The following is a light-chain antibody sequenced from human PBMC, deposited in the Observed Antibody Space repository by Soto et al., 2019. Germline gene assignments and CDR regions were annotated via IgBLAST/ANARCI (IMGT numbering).Light chain of an antibody. Sequence: QSVLTQPPYASGSPGQSVTISCTGTSSDVGGYNYVSWYQHNPDKAPKLIIYEVYKRPSGVPDRFSGSKSGNTASLTVSGLQAEDEAEYYCSSYAASDSFVVFGGGTKVTVL. CDR2: EVY. CDR3: SSYAASDSFVV. V-gene: IGLV2-8*01. J-gene: IGLJ2*01. CDR1: SSDVGGYNY.